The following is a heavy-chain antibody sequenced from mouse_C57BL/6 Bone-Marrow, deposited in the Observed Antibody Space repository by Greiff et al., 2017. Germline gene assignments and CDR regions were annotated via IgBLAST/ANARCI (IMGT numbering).Heavy chain of an antibody. Sequence: VMLQQSGAELARPGASVKLSCKASGYTFTSYGISWVKQRTGQGLEWIGEIYPRSGNTYYNEKFKGKATLTADKSSSTAYMELRSLTSEDSAVYFCARSGGWLLRDFDYWGQGTTLTVSS. J-gene: IGHJ2*01. CDR3: ARSGGWLLRDFDY. CDR1: GYTFTSYG. CDR2: IYPRSGNT. V-gene: IGHV1-81*01. D-gene: IGHD2-3*01.